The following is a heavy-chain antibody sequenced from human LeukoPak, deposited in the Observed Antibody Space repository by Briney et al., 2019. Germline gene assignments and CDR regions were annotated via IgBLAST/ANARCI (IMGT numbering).Heavy chain of an antibody. Sequence: ASVKVSCKASGGTFSSYAISWVRQAPGQGLEWMGIILPSDGYTTYAQKFQGRVTMTRDTSTNTVYMELSSLRSEDTAVYYCAREVGATDYWGQGTLVTVSS. CDR3: AREVGATDY. V-gene: IGHV1-46*01. CDR2: ILPSDGYT. CDR1: GGTFSSYA. J-gene: IGHJ4*02. D-gene: IGHD1-26*01.